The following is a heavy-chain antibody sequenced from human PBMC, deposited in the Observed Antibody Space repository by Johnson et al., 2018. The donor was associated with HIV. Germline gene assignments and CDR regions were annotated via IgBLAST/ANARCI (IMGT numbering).Heavy chain of an antibody. CDR3: ASRLTGYSRSWHAFDI. D-gene: IGHD6-13*01. Sequence: VQLVESGGGLVQPGGSLRLSCAASGFSFSSYAMSWVRQAPGKGLAWVSAISGCGGSPYYADPVTGRFTISRDNSKNTLYLQMNSLRAEDTAVYYCASRLTGYSRSWHAFDIWGQGTMVTVSS. J-gene: IGHJ3*02. CDR1: GFSFSSYA. V-gene: IGHV3-23*04. CDR2: ISGCGGSP.